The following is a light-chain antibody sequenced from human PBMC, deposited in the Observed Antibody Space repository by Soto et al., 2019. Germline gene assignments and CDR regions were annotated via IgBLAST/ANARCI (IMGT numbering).Light chain of an antibody. CDR1: HSVNSH. V-gene: IGKV3-15*01. Sequence: MLMTQAPATLSVSPGQRVTLSCRGSHSVNSHVAWYQQKPGQAPRLLLYGASTRATGIPVRFSGSGFGTEFTLTISSLQSEDFAVYYCQQYNNWPPFTFGPGTKVDIK. CDR3: QQYNNWPPFT. CDR2: GAS. J-gene: IGKJ3*01.